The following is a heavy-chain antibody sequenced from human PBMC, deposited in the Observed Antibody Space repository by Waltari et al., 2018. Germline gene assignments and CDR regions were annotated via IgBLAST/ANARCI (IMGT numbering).Heavy chain of an antibody. CDR3: ANLLGYCSSTSCLDY. D-gene: IGHD2-2*01. CDR1: GGSFSGYY. CDR2: INHSGST. J-gene: IGHJ4*02. Sequence: QVQLQQWGAGLLKPSETLSLTCAVYGGSFSGYYWSWIRQPPGKGLEWIGEINHSGSTNDNPSLKSRVTISVDTSKNQFSLKLSSVTAADTAVYYCANLLGYCSSTSCLDYWGQGTLVTVSS. V-gene: IGHV4-34*01.